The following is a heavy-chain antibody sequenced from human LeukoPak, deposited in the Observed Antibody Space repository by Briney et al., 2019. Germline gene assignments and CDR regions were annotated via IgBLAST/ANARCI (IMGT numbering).Heavy chain of an antibody. D-gene: IGHD2-8*01. CDR1: GFTFSSYW. CDR2: IKQDGSEK. V-gene: IGHV3-7*01. J-gene: IGHJ3*02. Sequence: GGSLRLSCAASGFTFSSYWMSWVRQAPGKGLEWVANIKQDGSEKYYVDSVKGRFTISRDNAKNSLYLQMNSLRAEDTAVYYCARDWGYCTNGVCPQDIWGQGTMVTVSS. CDR3: ARDWGYCTNGVCPQDI.